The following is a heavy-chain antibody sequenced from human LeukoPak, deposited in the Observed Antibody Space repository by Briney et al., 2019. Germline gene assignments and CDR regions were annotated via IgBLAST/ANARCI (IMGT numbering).Heavy chain of an antibody. CDR2: ISGSSSYT. J-gene: IGHJ4*02. CDR3: ARGTTGGYSPSH. D-gene: IGHD5-12*01. Sequence: GSLRLSCAASGFTFSTYSMNWVRQAPGKGLEWVSSISGSSSYTFYADSVRGRFTISRDNAKNSLYLQMNSLRAEDTAVYYCARGTTGGYSPSHWGQGTLVTVSS. V-gene: IGHV3-21*01. CDR1: GFTFSTYS.